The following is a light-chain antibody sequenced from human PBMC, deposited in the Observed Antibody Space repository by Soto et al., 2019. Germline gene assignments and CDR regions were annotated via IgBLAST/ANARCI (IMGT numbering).Light chain of an antibody. CDR1: QSVSSSY. CDR2: GAS. J-gene: IGKJ2*01. CDR3: QQYGSSPPYT. Sequence: EIVLTQSPGTLSLSPGERATLSCRASQSVSSSYLAWYQQKPGQAPGLLIYGASSRATGLPDRFRGSGSGTDFTLTISRLEPEDFAVYYCQQYGSSPPYTFGQGTKLEIK. V-gene: IGKV3-20*01.